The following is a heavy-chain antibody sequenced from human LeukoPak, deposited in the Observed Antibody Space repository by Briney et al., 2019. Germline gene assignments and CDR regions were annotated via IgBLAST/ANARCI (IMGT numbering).Heavy chain of an antibody. CDR3: ASPYYYDSSGYYYFDY. CDR1: GYTFTSYD. V-gene: IGHV1-8*01. J-gene: IGHJ4*02. CDR2: MNPNSGNT. D-gene: IGHD3-22*01. Sequence: ASVKVSCKASGYTFTSYDINWVRQATGQGPEWMGWMNPNSGNTGYAQKFQGRVTMTRNTSISTAYMELSSLRSEDTAVYYCASPYYYDSSGYYYFDYWGQGTLVTVSS.